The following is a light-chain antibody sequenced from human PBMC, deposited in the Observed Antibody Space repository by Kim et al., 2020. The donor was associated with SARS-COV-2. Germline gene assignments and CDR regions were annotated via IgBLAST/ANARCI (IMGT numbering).Light chain of an antibody. Sequence: SPGERASRSCRASQSFSSSYLAWYQQQPGQAPRLLIYGASRRATGIPDRFSGSGSGTDFTLTINRLDPEDFAVYYCQQYGSSPLTFGQGTRLEIK. V-gene: IGKV3-20*01. J-gene: IGKJ5*01. CDR2: GAS. CDR3: QQYGSSPLT. CDR1: QSFSSSY.